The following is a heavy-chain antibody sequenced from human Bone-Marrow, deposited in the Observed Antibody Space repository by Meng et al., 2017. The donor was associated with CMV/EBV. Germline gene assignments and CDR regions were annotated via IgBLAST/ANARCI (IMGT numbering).Heavy chain of an antibody. CDR1: GFIFSSHA. J-gene: IGHJ4*02. V-gene: IGHV3-64*02. D-gene: IGHD6-19*01. Sequence: GGSLRLSCAASGFIFSSHAMHWVRQAPGKGLEHVSAIHSNGGTTYYADSVKGRFTISRDNSKNTLYLQMGSLRAGDMAVYYCARFGPGYSSGWSFFDYWGQGTLVTVSS. CDR2: IHSNGGTT. CDR3: ARFGPGYSSGWSFFDY.